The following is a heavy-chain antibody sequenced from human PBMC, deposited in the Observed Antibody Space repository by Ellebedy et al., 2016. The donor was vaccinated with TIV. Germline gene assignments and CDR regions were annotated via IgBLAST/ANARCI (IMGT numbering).Heavy chain of an antibody. Sequence: GGSLRLSXAVSGFTFSSLWMSWVRQAPGKGLEWVANIKQDGSDIRYVDSVKGRFTISRDNAKNSLYLQMNSLRAEDTAVYFCVGSGGWLLRHWGQGTLVTVSS. D-gene: IGHD6-19*01. CDR2: IKQDGSDI. CDR3: VGSGGWLLRH. J-gene: IGHJ1*01. CDR1: GFTFSSLW. V-gene: IGHV3-7*03.